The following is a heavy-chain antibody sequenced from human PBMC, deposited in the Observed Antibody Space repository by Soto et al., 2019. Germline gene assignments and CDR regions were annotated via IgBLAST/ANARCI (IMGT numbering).Heavy chain of an antibody. CDR2: IYYSGST. V-gene: IGHV4-59*12. CDR1: GGSISSYY. J-gene: IGHJ6*03. Sequence: SSETLSLTCTVSGGSISSYYWSWIRQPPGKGLEWIGYIYYSGSTNYNPSLKSRVTISVDTSKNQFSLKLSSVTAADTAVYYCARVWSSLITGTTYYYYYYMDVWGKGTTVTVSS. CDR3: ARVWSSLITGTTYYYYYYMDV. D-gene: IGHD1-20*01.